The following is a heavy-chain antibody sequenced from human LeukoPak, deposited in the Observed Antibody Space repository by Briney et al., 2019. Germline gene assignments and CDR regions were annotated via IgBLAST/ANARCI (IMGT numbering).Heavy chain of an antibody. CDR2: IYPGDSDT. J-gene: IGHJ6*04. V-gene: IGHV5-51*01. CDR3: ARVGSTNGDSAYGAYYGIDV. Sequence: HGESLKISCKGSGYSFTSYWIGWVRQMPGKGLEWMGIIYPGDSDTRYTPSFQGQVTISADNSISTPYLQWGSLKASDTAMYYCARVGSTNGDSAYGAYYGIDVWGKGTTVTVSS. D-gene: IGHD3-16*01. CDR1: GYSFTSYW.